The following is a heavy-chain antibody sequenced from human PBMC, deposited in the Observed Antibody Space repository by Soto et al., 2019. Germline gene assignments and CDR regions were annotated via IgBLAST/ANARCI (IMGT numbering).Heavy chain of an antibody. V-gene: IGHV3-30*04. Sequence: GGSLRLSCAASGFTFSSYAMHWVRQAPGKGXEXVXXXSXDXXXKXXXXSVKGRFTISRDNSKNTLYLQMNSLRAEDTAVYYCARGSGRAFDIWGQGTMVTVSS. CDR1: GFTFSSYA. J-gene: IGHJ3*02. CDR2: XSXDXXXK. CDR3: ARGSGRAFDI. D-gene: IGHD3-10*01.